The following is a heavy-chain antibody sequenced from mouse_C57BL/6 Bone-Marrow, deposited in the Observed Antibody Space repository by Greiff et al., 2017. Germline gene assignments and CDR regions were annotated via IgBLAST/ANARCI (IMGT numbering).Heavy chain of an antibody. V-gene: IGHV8-12*01. D-gene: IGHD1-1*01. CDR1: GFSLSTSGMG. CDR2: IYWDDDK. J-gene: IGHJ4*01. CDR3: ARMDYYGYYYAMDY. Sequence: QVTLKVSGPGILQSSQTLSLTCSFSGFSLSTSGMGVSWIRPPSGKGLEWLAHIYWDDDKHYNPSLKSRLTISKDTSRNQVFLKITSVYTADTATYYCARMDYYGYYYAMDYWGQGTSVTVSS.